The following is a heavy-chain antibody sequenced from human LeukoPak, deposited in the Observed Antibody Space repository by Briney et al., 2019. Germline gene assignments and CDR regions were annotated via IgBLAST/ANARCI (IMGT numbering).Heavy chain of an antibody. CDR1: GYTLTELS. D-gene: IGHD3-22*01. Sequence: GASVKVSFKVSGYTLTELSMHWVRQAPGKGLEWMGGFDPEDGETIYAQKFQGRVTMTEDTSTDTAYMELSSLRSEDTAVYYCATGFAYDSSGYYREYYFDYWGQGTLVTVSS. CDR3: ATGFAYDSSGYYREYYFDY. J-gene: IGHJ4*02. CDR2: FDPEDGET. V-gene: IGHV1-24*01.